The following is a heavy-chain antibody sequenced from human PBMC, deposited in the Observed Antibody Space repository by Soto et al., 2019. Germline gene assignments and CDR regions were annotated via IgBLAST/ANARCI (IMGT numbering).Heavy chain of an antibody. CDR2: IWYDGTNE. V-gene: IGHV3-33*01. J-gene: IGHJ3*02. CDR3: ARDDYANARAFDI. Sequence: QVQLVESGGGVVQPGRSLRLSCAAPGFTFSSDGMHWVRQAPGKGLEWVAVIWYDGTNENYGDSVKGRFTISRDNSKNTLYLQMNSLRAEDTAVYYCARDDYANARAFDIWGQGTMVTVSS. D-gene: IGHD4-17*01. CDR1: GFTFSSDG.